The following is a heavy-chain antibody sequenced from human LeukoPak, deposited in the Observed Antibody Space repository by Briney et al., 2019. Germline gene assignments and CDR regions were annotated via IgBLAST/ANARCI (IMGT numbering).Heavy chain of an antibody. CDR2: IYTSGST. CDR1: GGSISSHY. Sequence: SETLFLTCTVSGGSISSHYWSWIRQPAGKGLEWIGRIYTSGSTNYNPSLKSRVTMSVDTSKTQFSLKLTSVTAADTAVYYCTRHKTVTYDVFDLWGRGTMVTVSS. J-gene: IGHJ3*01. CDR3: TRHKTVTYDVFDL. V-gene: IGHV4-4*07. D-gene: IGHD3-3*01.